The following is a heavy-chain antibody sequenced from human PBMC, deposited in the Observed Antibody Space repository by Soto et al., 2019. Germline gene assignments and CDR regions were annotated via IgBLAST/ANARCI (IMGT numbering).Heavy chain of an antibody. CDR1: GYTLTELS. D-gene: IGHD1-7*01. V-gene: IGHV1-24*01. CDR3: ATTAPLNWNYASGWFDP. J-gene: IGHJ5*02. CDR2: FDPEDGET. Sequence: ASLKVSCKVSGYTLTELSMHWVRQAPGKGLEWMGGFDPEDGETIYAQKFQGRVTMTEDTSTDTAYMELSSLRSEDTAVYYCATTAPLNWNYASGWFDPWGQGTLVTVSS.